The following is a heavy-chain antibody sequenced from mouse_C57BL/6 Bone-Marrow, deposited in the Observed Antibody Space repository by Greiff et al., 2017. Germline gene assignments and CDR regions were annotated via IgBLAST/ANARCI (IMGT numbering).Heavy chain of an antibody. V-gene: IGHV5-17*01. CDR2: ISSGSSTI. J-gene: IGHJ1*03. CDR1: GFTFSDYG. CDR3: ARDYGSSYWCLEG. Sequence: EVKLVESGGGLVKPGGSLKLSCAASGFTFSDYGMHWVRQAPEKGLEWVAYISSGSSTIYYADTVKDRFTISRDNAKNTLFLQMTSLRSEDTAMYYCARDYGSSYWCLEGSGTETTGTVCS. D-gene: IGHD1-1*01.